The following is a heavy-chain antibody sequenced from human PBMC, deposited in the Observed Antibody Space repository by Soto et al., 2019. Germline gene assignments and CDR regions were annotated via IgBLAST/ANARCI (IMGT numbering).Heavy chain of an antibody. CDR2: ISYDGSNK. CDR1: GFTFSSYA. CDR3: ARPSLGDYDSSGPFDY. Sequence: QVQLVESGGGVVQPGRSLRLSCAASGFTFSSYAMHWVRQAPGKGLEWVAVISYDGSNKYYADSVKGRFTISRDNSKNTLYLQMNSLRAEDTAVYYCARPSLGDYDSSGPFDYWGQGTLVTVSS. V-gene: IGHV3-30-3*01. J-gene: IGHJ4*02. D-gene: IGHD3-22*01.